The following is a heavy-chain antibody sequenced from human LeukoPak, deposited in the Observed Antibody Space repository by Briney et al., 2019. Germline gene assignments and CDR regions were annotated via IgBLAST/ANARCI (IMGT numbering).Heavy chain of an antibody. CDR3: ARGVNGDTDF. CDR2: TNRDETVT. V-gene: IGHV3-74*01. Sequence: GSLGPSCPALGFPFSTPWLHWVRQPPGKGRVWVSRTNRDETVTTYADSVKGRFTISRDNAKNTLYLQMNNLRPEDTAIYYCARGVNGDTDFWGQGTLVTVSS. CDR1: GFPFSTPW. J-gene: IGHJ4*02. D-gene: IGHD2-21*01.